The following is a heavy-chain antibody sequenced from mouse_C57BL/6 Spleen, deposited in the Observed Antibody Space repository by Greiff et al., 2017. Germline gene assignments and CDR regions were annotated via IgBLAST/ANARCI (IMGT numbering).Heavy chain of an antibody. D-gene: IGHD2-5*01. J-gene: IGHJ4*01. CDR3: AGAYYSNYVLYAMDY. V-gene: IGHV1-85*01. CDR2: IYPRDGST. CDR1: GYTFTSYD. Sequence: VKLQESGPELVKPGASVKLSCKASGYTFTSYDINWVKQRPGQGLEWIGWIYPRDGSTKYNEKFKGKATLTVDTSSSTAYMELHSLTSEDSAVYFCAGAYYSNYVLYAMDYWGQGTSVTVSS.